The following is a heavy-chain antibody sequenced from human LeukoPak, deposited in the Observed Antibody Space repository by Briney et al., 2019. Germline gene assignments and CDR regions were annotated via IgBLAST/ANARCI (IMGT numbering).Heavy chain of an antibody. J-gene: IGHJ4*02. CDR3: ATAPLLYGKVLFDY. V-gene: IGHV4-61*01. D-gene: IGHD4-17*01. Sequence: SETLSLTCTVSGGSVSSGSYYWSWIRQPPGKGLEWIGYIYYSGSTNYNPSLKSRVTISVDTSKNQFSLKLSSVTAADTAVYYCATAPLLYGKVLFDYWGQGTLVTISS. CDR2: IYYSGST. CDR1: GGSVSSGSYY.